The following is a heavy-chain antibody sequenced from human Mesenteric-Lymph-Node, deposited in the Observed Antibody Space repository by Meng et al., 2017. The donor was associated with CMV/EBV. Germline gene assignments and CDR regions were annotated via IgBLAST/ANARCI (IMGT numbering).Heavy chain of an antibody. V-gene: IGHV3-7*01. Sequence: GGSLRLSCAASGFTFSNYLMSWVRQAPGKGLEWVAYMKEDGSEKHYVDSVKGRFTISRDNAKNTLFLQINSLRAEDTAVYYCTSNRVPTAFGWFDPWGQGTLVTVSS. J-gene: IGHJ5*02. CDR1: GFTFSNYL. CDR3: TSNRVPTAFGWFDP. CDR2: MKEDGSEK. D-gene: IGHD2-2*01.